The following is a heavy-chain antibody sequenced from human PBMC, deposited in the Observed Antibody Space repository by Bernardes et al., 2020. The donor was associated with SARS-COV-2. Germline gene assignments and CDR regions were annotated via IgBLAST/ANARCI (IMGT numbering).Heavy chain of an antibody. Sequence: SGPTLVKPTQTLTLTCTFSGFSLSTSGVGVGWIRQPPGKALEWLALIYWNDDKRYSPSLKSRLTITKDTSKNQVVLTMTNMDPVDTATYYCAHRRITKYYFDYWGQGTLVTVSS. CDR1: GFSLSTSGVG. CDR2: IYWNDDK. J-gene: IGHJ4*02. V-gene: IGHV2-5*01. CDR3: AHRRITKYYFDY. D-gene: IGHD3-10*01.